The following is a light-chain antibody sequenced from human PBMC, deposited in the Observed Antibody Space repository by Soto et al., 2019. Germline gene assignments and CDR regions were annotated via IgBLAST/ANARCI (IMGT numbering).Light chain of an antibody. CDR2: AAS. CDR1: QGVKTD. Sequence: DIQMTQSPSSVSASVGDRVTITCRASQGVKTDLGWYQQKPGKAPKRLIYAASSLQSGIPSRFSGSGSGTDFTLTISSLQPEDFATYYCQQSYSIPWTFGQGTKVDIK. J-gene: IGKJ1*01. CDR3: QQSYSIPWT. V-gene: IGKV1-39*01.